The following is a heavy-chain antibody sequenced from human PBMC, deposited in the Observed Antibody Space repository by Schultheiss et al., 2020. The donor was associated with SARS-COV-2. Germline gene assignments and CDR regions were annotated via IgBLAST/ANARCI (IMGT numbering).Heavy chain of an antibody. V-gene: IGHV3-23*01. J-gene: IGHJ6*02. CDR2: ISGSGGST. Sequence: GSLRLSCAASGFTVSHNYMIWVRQAPGKGLEWVSAISGSGGSTYYADSVKGRFTISRDNSKNTLYLQMNSLRAEDTAIYYCVRGGPRAVAPMDVWGQGTTVTVSS. CDR1: GFTVSHNY. CDR3: VRGGPRAVAPMDV. D-gene: IGHD6-19*01.